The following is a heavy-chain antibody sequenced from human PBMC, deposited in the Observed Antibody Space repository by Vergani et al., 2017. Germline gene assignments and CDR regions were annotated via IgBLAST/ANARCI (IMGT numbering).Heavy chain of an antibody. CDR3: ARVNTETNGHLYYYYYMDV. J-gene: IGHJ6*03. Sequence: QVQLQQWGGGLLKPSETLCLTCVVNGGSFTSYHWTWIRPSPGEGLEWVGDIDHTGLPYYNPALERRLTMSVDKSRIQFSLTLNSVTATDTAIYFCARVNTETNGHLYYYYYMDVWGQGTAVTVS. CDR1: GGSFTSYH. D-gene: IGHD4-11*01. V-gene: IGHV4-34*01. CDR2: IDHTGLP.